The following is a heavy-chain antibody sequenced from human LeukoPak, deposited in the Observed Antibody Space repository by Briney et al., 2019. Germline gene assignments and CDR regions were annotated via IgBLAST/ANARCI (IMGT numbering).Heavy chain of an antibody. Sequence: GGSLRLSCAASGFTFGTSAMSWVRQTPEKGLEWVSTITSGDGSPYYADSVKGRFTISRDNAKNTLYLQMNSLRAEDTAVYYCARVACSSTTSCATVDYWGQGTLVTVSS. CDR1: GFTFGTSA. D-gene: IGHD2/OR15-2a*01. V-gene: IGHV3-23*01. CDR2: ITSGDGSP. CDR3: ARVACSSTTSCATVDY. J-gene: IGHJ4*02.